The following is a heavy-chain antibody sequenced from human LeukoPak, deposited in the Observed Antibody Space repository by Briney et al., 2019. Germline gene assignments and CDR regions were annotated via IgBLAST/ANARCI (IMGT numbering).Heavy chain of an antibody. J-gene: IGHJ4*02. CDR2: IWYDGSNK. D-gene: IGHD3-10*01. V-gene: IGHV3-33*01. Sequence: SGGSLRLSCAASGFTFSSYGMHWVGQAPGKGLEWVAVIWYDGSNKYYADSVKGRFTISRDNSKNTLYLQMNSPRAEDTAVYYCARDYRGRLDYWGQGTLVTVSS. CDR3: ARDYRGRLDY. CDR1: GFTFSSYG.